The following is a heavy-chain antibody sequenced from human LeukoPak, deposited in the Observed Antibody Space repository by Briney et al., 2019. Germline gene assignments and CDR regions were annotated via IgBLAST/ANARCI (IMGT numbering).Heavy chain of an antibody. CDR2: TYYRSNWNN. V-gene: IGHV6-1*01. J-gene: IGHJ4*02. D-gene: IGHD3-10*01. CDR3: ARARLHHNYGSGTSFDY. Sequence: SQTLSLTCAISGDSVSSNSAAWNWIRQSPSRGLEWLGRTYYRSNWNNDYAVSVESRITINPDTSKNQFSLQVNSVTPEDTAVYYCARARLHHNYGSGTSFDYWGQGTLVTVSP. CDR1: GDSVSSNSAA.